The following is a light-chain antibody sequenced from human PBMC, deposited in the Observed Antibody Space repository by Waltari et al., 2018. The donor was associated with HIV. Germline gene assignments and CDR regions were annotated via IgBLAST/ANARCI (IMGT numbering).Light chain of an antibody. J-gene: IGLJ2*01. CDR1: SSDIGGYNY. CDR3: SSYAPTSNFYVL. CDR2: EVT. Sequence: QSALTQPPSASGSPGQSVTISCTGTSSDIGGYNYVSWYQQHPGKAPTLIMTEVTKRPSGVPDRFSGSKSGNTASLTVSGLQAEDEAHYYCSSYAPTSNFYVLFGGGTALTVL. V-gene: IGLV2-8*01.